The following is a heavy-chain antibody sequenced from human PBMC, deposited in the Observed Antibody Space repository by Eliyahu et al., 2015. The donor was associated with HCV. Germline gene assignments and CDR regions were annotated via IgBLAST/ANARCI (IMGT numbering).Heavy chain of an antibody. V-gene: IGHV3-23*01. CDR3: AKRDTSGNHFFDY. CDR1: IHLSSAA. J-gene: IGHJ4*02. Sequence: EVQLLESGGGLVQPGGFPGTLLCSLWIHLSSAAPCWVRQAPGKGREWVSDISSRGRSTYYADSVKGRFTISRDNSKNTLYLQVNSLRAEDTAVYYCAKRDTSGNHFFDYWGQGTLVTVSS. CDR2: ISSRGRST. D-gene: IGHD6-19*01.